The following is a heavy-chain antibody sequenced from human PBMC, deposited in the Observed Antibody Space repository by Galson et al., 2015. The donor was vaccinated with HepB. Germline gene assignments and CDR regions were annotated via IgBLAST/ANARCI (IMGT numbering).Heavy chain of an antibody. CDR1: GFTFSSYE. V-gene: IGHV3-48*03. CDR3: ARGGRQLLSYYYYGMDV. J-gene: IGHJ6*02. D-gene: IGHD2-2*01. CDR2: ISSSGSTI. Sequence: SLRLSCAASGFTFSSYEMNWARQAPGKGLEWVSYISSSGSTIYYADSVKGRFTISRDNAKNSLYLQMNSLRAEDTAVYYCARGGRQLLSYYYYGMDVWGQGTTVTVSS.